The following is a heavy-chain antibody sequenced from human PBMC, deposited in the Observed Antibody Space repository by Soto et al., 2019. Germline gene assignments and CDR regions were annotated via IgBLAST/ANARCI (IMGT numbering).Heavy chain of an antibody. J-gene: IGHJ4*02. Sequence: EVQLVESGGDLVQPGGSLRLSCATSDFTFRNYWMNWVRQAPGNGLERVANIKPDGSATNYVDSVKGRFTISRDNVRNSVSLQMNSLRVEDTDVYCCFGGNGGPQWGQGTLVTVSS. CDR2: IKPDGSAT. CDR3: FGGNGGPQ. V-gene: IGHV3-7*03. CDR1: DFTFRNYW. D-gene: IGHD3-16*01.